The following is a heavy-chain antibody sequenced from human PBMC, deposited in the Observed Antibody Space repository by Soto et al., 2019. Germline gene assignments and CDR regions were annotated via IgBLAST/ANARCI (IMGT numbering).Heavy chain of an antibody. CDR3: AKEHFFSWFDP. CDR1: GFTFSKYA. CDR2: ISGDGK. V-gene: IGHV3-23*01. Sequence: GGSLRLSCAASGFTFSKYAMSWVRQAPGKGLEWVSAISGDGKNYADSVKGRFTISRDNSKNTLYLQMNSLRAEDTAVYYCAKEHFFSWFDPWGQGTLVTVSS. J-gene: IGHJ5*02. D-gene: IGHD3-3*01.